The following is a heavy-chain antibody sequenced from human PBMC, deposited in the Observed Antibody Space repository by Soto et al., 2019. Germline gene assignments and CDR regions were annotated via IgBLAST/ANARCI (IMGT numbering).Heavy chain of an antibody. CDR2: ITYEGSNT. CDR1: GFVFSSYG. D-gene: IGHD3-10*01. CDR3: AKVSPSRLVPVDWKYGSDS. Sequence: GGSLRLSCVAPGFVFSSYGMHWVRRAPGKGLERMSLITYEGSNTYYADSVEGRFTISRDNSKNTLYLQMNSLRVEDTAVYYCAKVSPSRLVPVDWKYGSDSWGQGTLVTVSS. V-gene: IGHV3-30*18. J-gene: IGHJ5*01.